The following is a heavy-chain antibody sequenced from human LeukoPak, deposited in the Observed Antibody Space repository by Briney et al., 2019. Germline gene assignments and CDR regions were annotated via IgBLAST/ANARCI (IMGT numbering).Heavy chain of an antibody. CDR2: IYTSGST. V-gene: IGHV4-4*07. J-gene: IGHJ4*02. CDR1: GGSISSYY. CDR3: ARECISSGSYPVYFDY. Sequence: KASETLSLTCTVSGGSISSYYWSWIRQPAGKGLEWIGRIYTSGSTNYNPSLKSRVTMSVDTSKNQFSLKLSSVTAADTAVYYCARECISSGSYPVYFDYWGQGTLVTVSS. D-gene: IGHD1-26*01.